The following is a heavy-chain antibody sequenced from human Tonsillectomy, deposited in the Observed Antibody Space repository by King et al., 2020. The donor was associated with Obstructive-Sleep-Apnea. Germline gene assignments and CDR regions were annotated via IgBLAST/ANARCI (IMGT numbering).Heavy chain of an antibody. D-gene: IGHD3-10*01. CDR1: GFTFSIFW. V-gene: IGHV3-7*03. CDR3: ASRPPAETYFGVFDF. J-gene: IGHJ4*02. Sequence: VQLVESGGGLVQPGGSLRLSCAASGFTFSIFWMTWVRQAPGKGPEWVSNIKQDGSETYYVDSVRGRFTISRDNAKNSLYLQMNNLRAEDTAVYYCASRPPAETYFGVFDFWGQGALVTVSS. CDR2: IKQDGSET.